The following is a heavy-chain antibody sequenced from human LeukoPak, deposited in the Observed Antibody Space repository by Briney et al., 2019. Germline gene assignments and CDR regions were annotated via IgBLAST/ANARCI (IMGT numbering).Heavy chain of an antibody. J-gene: IGHJ6*02. CDR3: ARDACHYGMDV. V-gene: IGHV3-21*01. CDR1: GFTLSSYS. CDR2: ISSSSSYI. Sequence: NPGGPLRLSWAASGFTLSSYSMNWARQAPGKGLEWVSSISSSSSYIYYADSVKGRFTISRDNAKSSLYLQMNSLRAEDTAVYYCARDACHYGMDVWGQGTTVTVSS.